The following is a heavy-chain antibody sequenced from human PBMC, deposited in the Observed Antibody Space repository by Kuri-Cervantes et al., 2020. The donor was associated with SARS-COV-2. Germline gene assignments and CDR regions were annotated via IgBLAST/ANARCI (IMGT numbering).Heavy chain of an antibody. CDR3: ARGVRQRITIFGVVSRFDP. D-gene: IGHD3-3*01. CDR1: GGSISSYY. J-gene: IGHJ5*02. V-gene: IGHV4-59*01. Sequence: SETLSLTCTVSGGSISSYYWSWIRQPPGKGLEWIGYIYYSGSTNYNPSLKSRVTISVDTSKNQFSLKLSSVTAADTAVYYCARGVRQRITIFGVVSRFDPWGQGTLVT. CDR2: IYYSGST.